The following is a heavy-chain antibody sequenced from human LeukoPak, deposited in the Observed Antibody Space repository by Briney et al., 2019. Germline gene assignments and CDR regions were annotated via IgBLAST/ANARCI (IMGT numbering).Heavy chain of an antibody. CDR3: AREASGAAFDI. V-gene: IGHV4-59*01. CDR2: IYYTGST. D-gene: IGHD3-10*01. J-gene: IGHJ3*02. Sequence: SETLSLTCTVSGGSISSYYWSWIRQPPGKGLEWIGYIYYTGSTNYNPSLKSRVTISVDTSKDQFSLKLSSVTAADTAVYYCAREASGAAFDIWGQGTMVTVSS. CDR1: GGSISSYY.